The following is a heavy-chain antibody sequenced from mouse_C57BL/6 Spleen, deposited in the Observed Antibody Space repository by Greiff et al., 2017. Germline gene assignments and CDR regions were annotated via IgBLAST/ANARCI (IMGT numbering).Heavy chain of an antibody. J-gene: IGHJ1*03. D-gene: IGHD2-3*01. CDR1: GFSLTSYG. CDR2: IWSGGST. Sequence: VQGVESGPGLVQPSQSLSITCTVSGFSLTSYGVHWVRQSPGKGLEWLGVIWSGGSTDYNAAFISRLSISKDNSKSQVFFKMNSLQADDTAIYYCARARDGYYWYFDVWGTGTTVTVSS. CDR3: ARARDGYYWYFDV. V-gene: IGHV2-2*01.